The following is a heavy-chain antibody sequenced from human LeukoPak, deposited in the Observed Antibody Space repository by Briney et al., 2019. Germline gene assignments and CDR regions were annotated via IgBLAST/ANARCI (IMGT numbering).Heavy chain of an antibody. CDR3: ARDSPSSTSWHFDY. J-gene: IGHJ4*02. CDR2: INPNSGGT. V-gene: IGHV1-2*02. CDR1: GYTFTGYY. Sequence: ASVKVSCKASGYTFTGYYMHWVRQAPGQGLEWMRWINPNSGGTKYAQKFQGRVTMTRDTSISTAYMELSRLRSDDTAVYYCARDSPSSTSWHFDYWGQGTLVTVSS. D-gene: IGHD2-2*01.